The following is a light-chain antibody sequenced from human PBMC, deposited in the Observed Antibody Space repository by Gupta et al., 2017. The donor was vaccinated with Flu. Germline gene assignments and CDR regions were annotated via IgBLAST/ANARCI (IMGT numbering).Light chain of an antibody. CDR3: QSYDSSLSGWV. Sequence: QSVLTQPPPLSGAPGQSVPISCTGSSSNIGAGYDVHWYQQLPGTAPKLLIYGNSNRPSGVPDRFSGSKSGTSASLAITGLQAEDEADYYCQSYDSSLSGWVFGGGTKLTVL. V-gene: IGLV1-40*01. CDR1: SSNIGAGYD. J-gene: IGLJ3*02. CDR2: GNS.